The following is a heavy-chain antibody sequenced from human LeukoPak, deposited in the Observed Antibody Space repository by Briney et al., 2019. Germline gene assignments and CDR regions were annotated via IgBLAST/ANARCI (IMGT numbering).Heavy chain of an antibody. CDR3: ARLAISSIWSVYFDY. D-gene: IGHD6-13*01. J-gene: IGHJ4*02. CDR1: GYGFSSYW. Sequence: GESLKISCRGSGYGFSSYWIVWVRQMPGKGLEWMGVIYPGDSNSRYSPSFQGQVTISADNSISTAYLQWSSLKASDTAMYYCARLAISSIWSVYFDYWGQGTLVTVSS. CDR2: IYPGDSNS. V-gene: IGHV5-51*01.